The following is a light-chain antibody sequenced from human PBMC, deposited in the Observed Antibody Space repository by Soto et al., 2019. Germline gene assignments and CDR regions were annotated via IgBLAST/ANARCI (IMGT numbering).Light chain of an antibody. CDR2: GAS. CDR3: QQRSNWPPT. J-gene: IGKJ5*01. CDR1: QSFSSSY. Sequence: ENVLTQSPGTLSLSPGDRATLSCRASQSFSSSYLAWYQQKPGQAPRLLIYGASYRATGIPARFSGSGSVTDFTLTISSLEPEDFAVYYCQQRSNWPPTFGQGTRLEIK. V-gene: IGKV3D-20*02.